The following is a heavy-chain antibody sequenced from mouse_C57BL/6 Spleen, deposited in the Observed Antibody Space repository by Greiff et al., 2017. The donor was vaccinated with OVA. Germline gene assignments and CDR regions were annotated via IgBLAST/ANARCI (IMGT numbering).Heavy chain of an antibody. CDR3: TLYGNYVDFDY. J-gene: IGHJ2*01. D-gene: IGHD2-1*01. V-gene: IGHV14-1*01. CDR1: GFNIKDYY. CDR2: IDPEDGDT. Sequence: EVQLQQSGAELVRPGASAKLSCTASGFNIKDYYMHWVKQRPEQGLEWIGRIDPEDGDTEYAPKFQGKATMTADTSSNTAYLQLSSLTSEDTAVYYCTLYGNYVDFDYWGQGTTLTVSS.